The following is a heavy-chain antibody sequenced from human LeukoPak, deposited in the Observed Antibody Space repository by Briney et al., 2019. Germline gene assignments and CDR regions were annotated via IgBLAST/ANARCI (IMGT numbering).Heavy chain of an antibody. D-gene: IGHD3-22*01. CDR2: IWYDGSNK. J-gene: IGHJ3*02. CDR1: GFTFSSYG. Sequence: GGSLRLSCAASGFTFSSYGMHWVRHAPGKGLEWVAVIWYDGSNKYYADSVKGRSTISRDNSKNTLYLQMNSLRAEDTAVYYCARDVPAYYYDSSGYTDAFDIWGQGTMVTVSS. CDR3: ARDVPAYYYDSSGYTDAFDI. V-gene: IGHV3-33*01.